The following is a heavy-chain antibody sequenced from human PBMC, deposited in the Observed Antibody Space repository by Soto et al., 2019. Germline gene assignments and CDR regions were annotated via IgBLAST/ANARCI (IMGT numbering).Heavy chain of an antibody. CDR1: GFTFSSYW. J-gene: IGHJ6*02. D-gene: IGHD6-6*01. CDR2: IKQDGSEK. V-gene: IGHV3-7*01. Sequence: PGGSLRLSCAASGFTFSSYWMSWVRQAPGKGLEWVANIKQDGSEKYYVDSVKGRFTISRDNAKNSLYLQMNSLRAEDTAVYYCARASGHSSSSYYYGMDVWGQGTTVTVSS. CDR3: ARASGHSSSSYYYGMDV.